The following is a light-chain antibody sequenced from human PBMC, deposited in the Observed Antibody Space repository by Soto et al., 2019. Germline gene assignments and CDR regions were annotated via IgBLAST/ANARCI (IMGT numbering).Light chain of an antibody. Sequence: EIVMTQSPATLSVSPWERATLSCRASLSVSSNLAWYQQKPGQAPRLLIYAASTRATGIPARFSGSGSGTEFTLTIRSLQSEDFAVYYCQQYNNWPPLTLGGGTKVELK. CDR2: AAS. CDR1: LSVSSN. V-gene: IGKV3-15*01. J-gene: IGKJ4*01. CDR3: QQYNNWPPLT.